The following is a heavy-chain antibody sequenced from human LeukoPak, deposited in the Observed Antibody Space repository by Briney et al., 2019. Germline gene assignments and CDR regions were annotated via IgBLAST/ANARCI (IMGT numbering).Heavy chain of an antibody. J-gene: IGHJ3*02. Sequence: PSETLSLTCAVSGGSFSGYYWNWIRQPPGKGLEWIGEINHSGSTNYNPSLKSRVTISVDTSKNQFSLKLSSVTAADTAVYYCARAFSDYVWGSYRSDAFDIWGQGTMVTVSS. V-gene: IGHV4-34*01. D-gene: IGHD3-16*02. CDR2: INHSGST. CDR3: ARAFSDYVWGSYRSDAFDI. CDR1: GGSFSGYY.